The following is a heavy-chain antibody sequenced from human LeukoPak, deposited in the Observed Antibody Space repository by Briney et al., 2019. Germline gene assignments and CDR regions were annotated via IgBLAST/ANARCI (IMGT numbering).Heavy chain of an antibody. Sequence: GGSLRLSCAASGFTFSSYWMSWVRQAPGKGLEWVANIKQEGSEKYYVDSVKGRFTISRDNAKNSLYLQMNSLRVEDTAVYYCARDSSYCSGGSCYPGYWGQGTLVTVSS. D-gene: IGHD2-15*01. V-gene: IGHV3-7*01. CDR2: IKQEGSEK. J-gene: IGHJ4*02. CDR1: GFTFSSYW. CDR3: ARDSSYCSGGSCYPGY.